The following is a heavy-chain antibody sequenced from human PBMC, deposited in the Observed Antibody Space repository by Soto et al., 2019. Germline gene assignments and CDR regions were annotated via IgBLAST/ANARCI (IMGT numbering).Heavy chain of an antibody. CDR3: ARDGGGENYYYYYGMDV. V-gene: IGHV3-74*01. CDR2: INSDGSST. J-gene: IGHJ6*02. Sequence: EVQLVESGGGLVQPGGSLRLSCAASGFTFSSYWMHWVRQAPGKGLVWVSRINSDGSSTSYADSVKGRFTISRDNAKNTLYLQMNSLSAEDTAVYYCARDGGGENYYYYYGMDVWGQGTTVTVSS. CDR1: GFTFSSYW. D-gene: IGHD3-16*01.